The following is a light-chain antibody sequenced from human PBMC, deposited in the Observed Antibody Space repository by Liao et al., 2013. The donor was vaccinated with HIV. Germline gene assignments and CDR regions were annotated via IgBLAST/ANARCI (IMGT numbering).Light chain of an antibody. CDR1: TLGHKS. V-gene: IGLV3-1*01. CDR3: QAWDSTTSAYV. Sequence: YELTQPPSVSVSPGQTASITCSGDTLGHKSPSWYQQKPGQSPVLVIYQDTKRPSGIPERFSGSNSGNTATLTISGTQAMDEADYYCQAWDSTTSAYVFGIGTKVTVL. J-gene: IGLJ1*01. CDR2: QDT.